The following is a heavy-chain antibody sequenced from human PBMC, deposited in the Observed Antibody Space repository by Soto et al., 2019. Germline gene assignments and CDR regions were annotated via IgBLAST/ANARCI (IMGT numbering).Heavy chain of an antibody. CDR1: SGSISSSNW. V-gene: IGHV4-4*02. CDR2: IYHSGST. CDR3: ARGIAAAGNFDY. D-gene: IGHD6-13*01. J-gene: IGHJ4*02. Sequence: GTLSLTCAVSSGSISSSNWWSWVRQSPGKGLEWIGEIYHSGSTNYNPSLKSRVTISVDKSKNQFSLKLSSVTAADTAVYYCARGIAAAGNFDYWGQGTLVTVSS.